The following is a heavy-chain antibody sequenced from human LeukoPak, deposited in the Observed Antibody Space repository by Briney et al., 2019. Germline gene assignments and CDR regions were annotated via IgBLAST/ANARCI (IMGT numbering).Heavy chain of an antibody. D-gene: IGHD6-19*01. V-gene: IGHV4-59*01. Sequence: SETLSLTCTVSGGSISSYYWSWIRQPPGKGLESIGYIYYSGSTNYNPSLKSRVTISVDTSKNQFSLKLSSVTAADTAVYYCARSMAVAGRGAFDIWGQGTMVTVSS. J-gene: IGHJ3*02. CDR3: ARSMAVAGRGAFDI. CDR1: GGSISSYY. CDR2: IYYSGST.